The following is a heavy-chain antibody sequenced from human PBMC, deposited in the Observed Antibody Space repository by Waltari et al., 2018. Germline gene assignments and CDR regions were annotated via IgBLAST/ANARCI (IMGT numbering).Heavy chain of an antibody. D-gene: IGHD3-22*01. CDR2: IYPGDSDT. V-gene: IGHV5-51*03. Sequence: EVQLVQSGAEVKEPGGSLQTSCKGSASSFTGYWTAAVRQLHGKGLEWMGIIYPGDSDTIYSPAFQGQVTNAADKSISTAYLQWSSLKASDTAMYYCARLWSVVVVIPNWYFDLWGRGTLVTVSS. CDR3: ARLWSVVVVIPNWYFDL. CDR1: ASSFTGYW. J-gene: IGHJ2*01.